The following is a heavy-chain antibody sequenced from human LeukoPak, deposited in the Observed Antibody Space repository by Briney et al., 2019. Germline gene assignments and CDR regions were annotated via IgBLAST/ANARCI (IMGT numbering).Heavy chain of an antibody. V-gene: IGHV4-34*01. Sequence: ASETLSLTCAVYGGSFSGYYWSWIRQPPGKGLEWIGEINHSGSTNYNPSLKSRVTISVDTSKNQFSLKLSSVTAADTAVYYCARGWGSTSSNYFDPWGQGTLVTVSS. CDR1: GGSFSGYY. CDR3: ARGWGSTSSNYFDP. J-gene: IGHJ5*02. CDR2: INHSGST. D-gene: IGHD2-2*01.